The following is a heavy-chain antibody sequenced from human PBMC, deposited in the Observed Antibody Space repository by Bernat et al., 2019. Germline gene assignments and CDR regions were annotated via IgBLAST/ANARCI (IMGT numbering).Heavy chain of an antibody. D-gene: IGHD2-2*03. CDR2: IYYSGST. J-gene: IGHJ5*02. V-gene: IGHV4-31*03. CDR1: GGSISSGGYY. Sequence: QVQLQESGPGLVKPSQTLSLTCTVSGGSISSGGYYWSWIRQHPGKGLEWIGYIYYSGSTYYNPSLKSRVTISVDTSKNQFSLKLSSVTAADTAVYYCARDRMDSFEYWFDPWGQGTLVTVSS. CDR3: ARDRMDSFEYWFDP.